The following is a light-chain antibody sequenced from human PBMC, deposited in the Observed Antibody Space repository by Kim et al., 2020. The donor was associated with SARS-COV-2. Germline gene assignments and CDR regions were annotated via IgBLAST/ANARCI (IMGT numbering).Light chain of an antibody. V-gene: IGLV2-8*01. Sequence: QSALTQPPSASGSPGQSVTISCTGTSSDVGGYNYVSWYQQHPGQAPKLMIYEVSKRPSGVPDRFSGSKPGNTASLTVSGLQAEDEADYYCSSYAGSKNVFGTGTKVTVL. J-gene: IGLJ1*01. CDR2: EVS. CDR1: SSDVGGYNY. CDR3: SSYAGSKNV.